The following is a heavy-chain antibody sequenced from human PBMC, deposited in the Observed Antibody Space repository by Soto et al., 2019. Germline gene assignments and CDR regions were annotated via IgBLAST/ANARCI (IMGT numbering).Heavy chain of an antibody. V-gene: IGHV3-7*01. J-gene: IGHJ5*02. Sequence: GGSLRLSCAASGFTFSSYWMSWVRQAPGKGLEWVANIRQDGTDKNYVDSVKGRFTISRDNTKNSLYLQMNSLRVDDTAFYFCARDKNNQQGFAPWGHGTLVPVAS. CDR2: IRQDGTDK. CDR1: GFTFSSYW. CDR3: ARDKNNQQGFAP.